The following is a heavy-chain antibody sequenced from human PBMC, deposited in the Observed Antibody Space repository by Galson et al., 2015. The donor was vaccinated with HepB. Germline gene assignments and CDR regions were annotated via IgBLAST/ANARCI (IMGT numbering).Heavy chain of an antibody. J-gene: IGHJ6*02. CDR1: GFTFSSYG. CDR3: ARENCGGDCYNNCYYYYGMDV. V-gene: IGHV3-33*01. Sequence: SLRLSCAASGFTFSSYGMHWVRQAPGKGLEWVAVIWYDGSNKYYADSVKGRFTISRDNSKNTLYLQMNSLRAEDTAVYYCARENCGGDCYNNCYYYYGMDVWGQGTTVTVSS. CDR2: IWYDGSNK. D-gene: IGHD2-21*02.